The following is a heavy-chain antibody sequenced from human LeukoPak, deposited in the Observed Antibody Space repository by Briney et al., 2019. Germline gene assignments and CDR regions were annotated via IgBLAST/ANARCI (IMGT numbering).Heavy chain of an antibody. CDR2: ISGSGVNT. CDR3: ARDSSLGMD. CDR1: GFTFSTYA. J-gene: IGHJ4*02. Sequence: GGSLRLSCAASGFTFSTYAMYWVRQAPGKGLEYVSAISGSGVNTYYANSVKGRLTISRDNSKNTLYLQLGSMRAEDMAVYYCARDSSLGMDWGQGTLVTVSA. D-gene: IGHD1-26*01. V-gene: IGHV3-64*01.